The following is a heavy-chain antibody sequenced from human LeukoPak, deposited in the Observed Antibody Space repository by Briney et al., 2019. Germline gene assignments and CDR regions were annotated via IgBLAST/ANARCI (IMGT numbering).Heavy chain of an antibody. CDR1: GGSISNGDHY. D-gene: IGHD6-13*01. CDR3: ARDSPQQLFLY. CDR2: IYHSGST. J-gene: IGHJ4*02. Sequence: IPSETLSLTCTVSGGSISNGDHYWSWVRQPPGKGLEWIGEIYHSGSTNYNPSLKSRVTISVDKSKNQFSLKLSSVTAADTAVYYCARDSPQQLFLYWGQGTLVTVSS. V-gene: IGHV4-4*02.